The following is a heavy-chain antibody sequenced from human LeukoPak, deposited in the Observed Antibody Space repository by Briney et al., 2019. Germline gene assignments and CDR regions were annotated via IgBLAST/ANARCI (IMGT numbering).Heavy chain of an antibody. CDR3: ARETKTAVDDAFGI. J-gene: IGHJ3*02. CDR2: MSKDGRRE. CDR1: GFSFSAYI. V-gene: IGHV3-30*04. Sequence: PGGSLRLSCTASGFSFSAYIIHWVRQAPGKGLEWLAVMSKDGRREYYADSVKGRFTISRDNSKNTVYLLMSSLRTEDTAVYYCARETKTAVDDAFGIWGQGTMVIVSS. D-gene: IGHD6-13*01.